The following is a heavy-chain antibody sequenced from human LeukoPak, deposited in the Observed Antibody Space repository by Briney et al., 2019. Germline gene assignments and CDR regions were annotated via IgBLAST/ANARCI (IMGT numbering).Heavy chain of an antibody. J-gene: IGHJ6*03. D-gene: IGHD2-2*01. V-gene: IGHV3-20*04. CDR3: ARGRSDCSSTSCPSRYYYYYMDV. CDR1: GFTFDDYG. Sequence: GGSLRLSCAASGFTFDDYGMSWVRQAPGKGLEGVSGIIWNGGSTDYADSVKGRFTISRDNAKNSLYLQMNSLRAEDTALYYCARGRSDCSSTSCPSRYYYYYMDVWGKGTTVTVSS. CDR2: IIWNGGST.